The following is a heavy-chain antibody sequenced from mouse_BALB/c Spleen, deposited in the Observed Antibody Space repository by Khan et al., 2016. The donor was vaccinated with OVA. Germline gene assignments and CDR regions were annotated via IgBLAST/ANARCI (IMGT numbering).Heavy chain of an antibody. CDR1: GFSLTNYG. V-gene: IGHV2-6-1*01. D-gene: IGHD2-10*01. CDR3: ARQPYYQYNVMDY. CDR2: MWSDGSA. J-gene: IGHJ4*01. Sequence: QVQLKQSGPGLVAPSQSLSITCTISGFSLTNYGVHWVRQPPGKGLEWLVLMWSDGSATYNSALKSRLTISMDNSKSQVFLKMHSLQTDDTAMYFFARQPYYQYNVMDYWGQGTSVTVSA.